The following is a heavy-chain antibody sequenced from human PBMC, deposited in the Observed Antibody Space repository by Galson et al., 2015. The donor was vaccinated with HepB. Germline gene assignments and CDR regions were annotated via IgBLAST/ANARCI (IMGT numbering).Heavy chain of an antibody. CDR2: ISYDGSNK. V-gene: IGHV3-30*18. CDR1: GFNFSSYG. Sequence: CAASGFNFSSYGMHWVRQAPGKGLEWVAVISYDGSNKYYADSVKGRFTISRDNSKNTVYLQMNSLRAEDTAVYYCAKDLGKSGYFDYWGQGTLVTVSS. CDR3: AKDLGKSGYFDY. D-gene: IGHD3-3*01. J-gene: IGHJ4*02.